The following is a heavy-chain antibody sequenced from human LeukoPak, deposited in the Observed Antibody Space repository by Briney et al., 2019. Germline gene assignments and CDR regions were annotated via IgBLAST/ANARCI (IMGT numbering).Heavy chain of an antibody. CDR3: ATYDADAFDI. V-gene: IGHV1-24*01. CDR2: FDPEDGET. Sequence: ASGKVSCKASGYTFTSYGISWVRQAPGKGLEWMGGFDPEDGETIYAQKFQGRVTMTEDTSTDTAYMELSSLRSEDTAVYYCATYDADAFDIWGQGTMVTVSS. J-gene: IGHJ3*02. D-gene: IGHD1-1*01. CDR1: GYTFTSYG.